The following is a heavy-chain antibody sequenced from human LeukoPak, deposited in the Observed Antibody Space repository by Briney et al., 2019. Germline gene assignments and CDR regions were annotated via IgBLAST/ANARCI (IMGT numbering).Heavy chain of an antibody. D-gene: IGHD2-21*02. CDR3: ARGACGGDCYPEYFDY. CDR2: INPNSGGT. V-gene: IGHV1-2*02. CDR1: GYTLTGYY. Sequence: GSSVKVSCKASGYTLTGYYMHWVRQAPGQGLEWMGWINPNSGGTNYAQKFQGRVTMTRDTSISTAYMELSRLRSDDTAVYYCARGACGGDCYPEYFDYWGQGTLVTVSS. J-gene: IGHJ4*02.